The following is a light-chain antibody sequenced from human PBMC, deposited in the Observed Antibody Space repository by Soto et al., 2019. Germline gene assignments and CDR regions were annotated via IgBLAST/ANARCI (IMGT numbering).Light chain of an antibody. CDR1: SSNIGTNT. J-gene: IGLJ2*01. Sequence: QSVLTQPPSASGTPGQRVSISCSGGSSNIGTNTVNWYQHLPGTAPKLLIFSNDERPSGVPDRFSGSKSGTSASLAISGLQSDDEADYYCSTWDDSLNSVLFGGGTKLTVL. V-gene: IGLV1-44*01. CDR2: SND. CDR3: STWDDSLNSVL.